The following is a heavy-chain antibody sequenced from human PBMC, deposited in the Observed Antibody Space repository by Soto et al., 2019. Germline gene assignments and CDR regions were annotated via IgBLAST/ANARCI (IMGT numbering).Heavy chain of an antibody. CDR2: INAGNGNT. CDR3: TTDSQFRTYYDSSGYEYNWFDP. J-gene: IGHJ5*02. CDR1: GYTFTSYA. Sequence: ASVKVSCKASGYTFTSYAMHWVRQAPGQRLEWMGWINAGNGNTKYSQKFQGRVTITRDTSASTANMELNSLKTEDTAVYYCTTDSQFRTYYDSSGYEYNWFDPWGQGTLVTVSS. V-gene: IGHV1-3*01. D-gene: IGHD3-22*01.